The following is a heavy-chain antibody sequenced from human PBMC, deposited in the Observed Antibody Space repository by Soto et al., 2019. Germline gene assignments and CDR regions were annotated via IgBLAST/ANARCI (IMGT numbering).Heavy chain of an antibody. Sequence: HLQLQESGPGLVKPSETLSLTCTVSAGSVSSSSDYWGWIRQPPGKGLEWIGSIYYSGRTYYDPSLKRRVTMTVDTSKNPFSLNPTSVTSADTAVYYCARQPPTWSHNWLEPWGQGTLVIVSS. CDR2: IYYSGRT. J-gene: IGHJ5*02. D-gene: IGHD3-3*01. CDR1: AGSVSSSSDY. V-gene: IGHV4-39*01. CDR3: ARQPPTWSHNWLEP.